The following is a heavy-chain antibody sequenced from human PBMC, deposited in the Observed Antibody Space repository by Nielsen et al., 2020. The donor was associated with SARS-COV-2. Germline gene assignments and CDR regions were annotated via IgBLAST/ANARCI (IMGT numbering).Heavy chain of an antibody. Sequence: LKISCAASGFMFNSYAMHWVRQAPGKGPEWVAFISFDGYSKHYADSVKGRSTISRDNSKSTLSLEMNSLRVEDTAVYYCARDAGITVAGSYFDFWGQGTLVTVSS. D-gene: IGHD6-19*01. CDR1: GFMFNSYA. CDR2: ISFDGYSK. J-gene: IGHJ4*02. V-gene: IGHV3-30*04. CDR3: ARDAGITVAGSYFDF.